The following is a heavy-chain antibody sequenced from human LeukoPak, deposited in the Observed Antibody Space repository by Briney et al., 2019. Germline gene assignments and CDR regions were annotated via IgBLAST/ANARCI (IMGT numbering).Heavy chain of an antibody. Sequence: SETLSLTCTVSGGSISSYYWSWIRQPPGKGLEWIGYIYYSGSTNYNPSLKSRVTISVDTSKNQFSLKPSSVTAADTAVYYCATARGYSSEYKWGQGTLVTVSS. V-gene: IGHV4-59*01. J-gene: IGHJ4*02. CDR3: ATARGYSSEYK. CDR2: IYYSGST. CDR1: GGSISSYY. D-gene: IGHD6-19*01.